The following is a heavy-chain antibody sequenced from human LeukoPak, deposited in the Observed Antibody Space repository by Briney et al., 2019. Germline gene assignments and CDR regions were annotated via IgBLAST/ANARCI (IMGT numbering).Heavy chain of an antibody. CDR1: GGSISSGSYY. V-gene: IGHV4-61*02. CDR3: ARGPGSSLDY. CDR2: IYSSGTT. D-gene: IGHD1-26*01. J-gene: IGHJ4*02. Sequence: SQTLSLTCTVSGGSISSGSYYWNWIRQLAGKGLEWIGRIYSSGTTNYNPSLKSRVTISVDTSKNQFSLNLSSVTAADTAVYYCARGPGSSLDYWGQGTLVTVSS.